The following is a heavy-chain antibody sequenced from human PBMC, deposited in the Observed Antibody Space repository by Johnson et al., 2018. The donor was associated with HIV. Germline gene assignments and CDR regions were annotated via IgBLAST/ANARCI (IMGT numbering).Heavy chain of an antibody. Sequence: QVQLVESGGGVVQPGRSLRLSCAASGFTFSSYAMHWVRQAPGKGLEWVAFIRYDGSNKYYADSVKGRFTISRDNSKNTLYLQMNSLRAEDTAVYYCARGGVYYDKAFDIWGQGTMVTVSS. D-gene: IGHD3-22*01. J-gene: IGHJ3*02. CDR3: ARGGVYYDKAFDI. V-gene: IGHV3-30*02. CDR2: IRYDGSNK. CDR1: GFTFSSYA.